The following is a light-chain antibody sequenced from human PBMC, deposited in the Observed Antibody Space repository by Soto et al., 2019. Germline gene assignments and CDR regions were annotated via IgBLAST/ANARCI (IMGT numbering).Light chain of an antibody. CDR2: DAS. Sequence: VLTQSPATLSLSLGERATLSCRASQSVSSYLAWFQQKPGQAPRLLIYDASSRATGIPDRFSGGGSGTDFTLTISRLEPEDFAVYYCQQFSSYPHTFGGGTKVDIK. V-gene: IGKV3-20*01. J-gene: IGKJ4*01. CDR3: QQFSSYPHT. CDR1: QSVSSY.